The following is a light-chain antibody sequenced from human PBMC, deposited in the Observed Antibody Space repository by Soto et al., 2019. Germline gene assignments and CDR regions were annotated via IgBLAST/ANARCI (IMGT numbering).Light chain of an antibody. V-gene: IGKV3-20*01. CDR3: QQYGNSRT. CDR2: GAS. CDR1: QSVSSSY. J-gene: IGKJ2*01. Sequence: EIVLTQSPGTLSLSPGERATLSCRASQSVSSSYLVWYQQRPGQAPRVLIYGASSRATGIPDRFSGSGSGTDFTLTISRLEPEDFAVYYCQQYGNSRTFGQGTKLEIK.